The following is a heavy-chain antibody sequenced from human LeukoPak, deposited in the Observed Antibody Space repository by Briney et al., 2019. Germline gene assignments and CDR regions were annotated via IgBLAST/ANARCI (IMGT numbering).Heavy chain of an antibody. J-gene: IGHJ6*02. V-gene: IGHV1-2*04. CDR2: INPNSGGT. CDR1: GYTFTGYY. D-gene: IGHD3-10*01. CDR3: ARDSRRVYGSDYYYYYGMDV. Sequence: ASVKVSCKASGYTFTGYYMHWVRQAPGQGLEWMGWINPNSGGTNYAQKFQGWVTMTRDTSISTAYMELSRLRSDDTAVYYCARDSRRVYGSDYYYYYGMDVWGQGTTVTVSS.